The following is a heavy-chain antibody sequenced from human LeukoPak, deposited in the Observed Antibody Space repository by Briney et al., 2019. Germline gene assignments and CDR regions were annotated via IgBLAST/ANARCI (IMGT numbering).Heavy chain of an antibody. CDR3: AILGYSYGYAFDI. Sequence: SETLSLTCAVYGGSFRGYYWSWIRQPPGKRLEWTGEINNSGSTNYNPSLKSRVTISVDTSKNQFSLKLNSVTAADTAVYYCAILGYSYGYAFDIWGQGTMVTVSS. V-gene: IGHV4-34*01. CDR1: GGSFRGYY. D-gene: IGHD5-18*01. CDR2: INNSGST. J-gene: IGHJ3*02.